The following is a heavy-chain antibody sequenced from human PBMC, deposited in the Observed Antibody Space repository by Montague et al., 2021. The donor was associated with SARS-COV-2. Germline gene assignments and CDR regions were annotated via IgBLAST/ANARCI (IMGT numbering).Heavy chain of an antibody. J-gene: IGHJ4*02. CDR2: ISGSGGST. CDR1: GFTFSSYA. Sequence: SLILSCAASGFTFSSYAMSWVRQAPGKGLEWVSAISGSGGSTYYADSVKGRFTISRGNSKNTLYLQMNSLRAEDTAVYYCRVGNYYDSISDYWGQGTLVTVSS. D-gene: IGHD3-22*01. V-gene: IGHV3-23*01. CDR3: RVGNYYDSISDY.